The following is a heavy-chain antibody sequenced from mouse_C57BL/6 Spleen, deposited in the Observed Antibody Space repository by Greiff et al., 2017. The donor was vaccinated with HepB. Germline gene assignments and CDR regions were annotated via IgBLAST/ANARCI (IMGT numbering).Heavy chain of an antibody. CDR3: THYDYPSWFAF. CDR2: ISSGGDYI. Sequence: EVKLVESGEGLVKPGGSLKLSCAASGFTFSSYAMSWVRQTPEKRLEWVAYISSGGDYIYYADTVKGRFTISRDNARNTLYLQMSSLKSEDTAMYYCTHYDYPSWFAFWGQGTLVTVSA. D-gene: IGHD2-4*01. CDR1: GFTFSSYA. V-gene: IGHV5-9-1*02. J-gene: IGHJ3*01.